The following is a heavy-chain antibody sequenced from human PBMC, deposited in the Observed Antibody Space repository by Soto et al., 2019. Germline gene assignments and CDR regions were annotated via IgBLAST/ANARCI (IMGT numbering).Heavy chain of an antibody. Sequence: GGSLRLSCAASGFTFSSYGMHRVRQAPGKGLEWVAVISYDGSNKYYADSVKGRFTISRDNSKNTLYLQMNSLRAEDTAVYYCAKGMTTVTTSSDYWGQGTLVTVSS. J-gene: IGHJ4*02. CDR2: ISYDGSNK. CDR1: GFTFSSYG. V-gene: IGHV3-30*18. CDR3: AKGMTTVTTSSDY. D-gene: IGHD4-17*01.